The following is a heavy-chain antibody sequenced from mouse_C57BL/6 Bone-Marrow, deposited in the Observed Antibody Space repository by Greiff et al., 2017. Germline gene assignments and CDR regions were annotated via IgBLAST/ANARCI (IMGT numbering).Heavy chain of an antibody. V-gene: IGHV5-4*01. CDR1: GFTFSSYA. CDR3: ARDDYYGPGVYVDY. D-gene: IGHD1-2*01. J-gene: IGHJ2*03. CDR2: ISGGGSYT. Sequence: EVMLVESGGGLVKPGGSLKLSCAASGFTFSSYAMSWVRQTPEQRLEWVATISGGGSYTYYPDNVKGRFTISRDTATNNLYLQLSHLKSEDPAMYSAARDDYYGPGVYVDYEGRGTSLPVSA.